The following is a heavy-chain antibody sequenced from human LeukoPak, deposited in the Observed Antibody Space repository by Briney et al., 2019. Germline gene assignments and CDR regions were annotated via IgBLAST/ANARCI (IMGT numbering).Heavy chain of an antibody. J-gene: IGHJ5*02. D-gene: IGHD5-12*01. CDR1: GFTFSSYA. CDR2: ISYDGSNK. V-gene: IGHV3-30-3*01. Sequence: GGSLRLSCAASGFTFSSYAMRWVRQAPGKGLEWVAVISYDGSNKYYADSVKGRFTISRDNSKSTLYLQMNSLRAEDTAVYYCARDRSGYDHVNWFDPWGQGTLVTVSS. CDR3: ARDRSGYDHVNWFDP.